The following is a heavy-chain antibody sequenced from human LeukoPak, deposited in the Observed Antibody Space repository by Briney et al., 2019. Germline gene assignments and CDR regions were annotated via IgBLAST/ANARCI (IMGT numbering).Heavy chain of an antibody. D-gene: IGHD6-13*01. CDR1: GGPFSTYY. Sequence: SETLSLTCAVYGGPFSTYYWSWIRQPPGEGLEWIGEINHSGSTNYNPSLKSRVTISVDTSKNQFSLNLSSVTAADTAVYYCAAIAAAGTGDFWGQGTLVTVSS. V-gene: IGHV4-34*01. CDR3: AAIAAAGTGDF. CDR2: INHSGST. J-gene: IGHJ4*02.